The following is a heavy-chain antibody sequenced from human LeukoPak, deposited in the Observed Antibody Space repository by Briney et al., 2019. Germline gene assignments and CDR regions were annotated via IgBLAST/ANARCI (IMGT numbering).Heavy chain of an antibody. CDR1: GFTFSTYG. CDR2: ISGSGGRT. CDR3: ARDRMGAIMYFDV. J-gene: IGHJ2*01. V-gene: IGHV3-23*01. D-gene: IGHD3-10*01. Sequence: GGTLRLSCEASGFTFSTYGINWVRQAPGKGLEWVSAISGSGGRTYYADSVKGRFTISRDNSRDRLYLETNSLRAEDTAVYYCARDRMGAIMYFDVWGRGTLVTVSS.